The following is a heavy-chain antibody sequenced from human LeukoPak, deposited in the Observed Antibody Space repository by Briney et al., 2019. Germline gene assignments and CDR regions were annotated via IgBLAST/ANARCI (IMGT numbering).Heavy chain of an antibody. V-gene: IGHV3-23*01. CDR1: GFTFTSYA. CDR3: AKDVFLLSGRGDDY. J-gene: IGHJ4*02. Sequence: GGSLRLSCAASGFTFTSYAMTWVRQAPGKGLEWVSAISGSGGSTYYADSVKGRFTISRDNSKNTLYLQMNSLRAEDTAIYYCAKDVFLLSGRGDDYWGQGTLVTDSS. D-gene: IGHD2-15*01. CDR2: ISGSGGST.